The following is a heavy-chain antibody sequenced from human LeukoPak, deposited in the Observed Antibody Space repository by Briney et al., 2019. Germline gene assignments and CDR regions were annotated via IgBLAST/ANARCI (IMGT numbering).Heavy chain of an antibody. D-gene: IGHD1-26*01. V-gene: IGHV4-39*07. J-gene: IGHJ4*02. CDR2: IYYSGST. CDR3: ARFNSGSYQHYFDY. CDR1: GGSISSSSYY. Sequence: SETLSLTCTVSGGSISSSSYYWGWIRQPPGKGLECIGSIYYSGSTYYNLSLKSRVTISIDTSKNQFSLKLSSVTAADTAVYYCARFNSGSYQHYFDYWGQGTLVTVSS.